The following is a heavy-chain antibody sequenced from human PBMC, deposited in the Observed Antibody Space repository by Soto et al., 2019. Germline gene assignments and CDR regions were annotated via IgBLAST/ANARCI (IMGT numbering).Heavy chain of an antibody. CDR2: ISGSGGST. V-gene: IGHV3-23*01. CDR1: GFTFSSYA. D-gene: IGHD2-2*01. J-gene: IGHJ6*02. CDR3: AKCVVVPAVRHYYGMDV. Sequence: PGGSLRLSCAASGFTFSSYAMSWFRQAPGKGLEWVSAISGSGGSTYYADSVKGRFTISRDNSKNTLYLQMNSLRAEDTAVYYCAKCVVVPAVRHYYGMDVWGQGTTVTVSS.